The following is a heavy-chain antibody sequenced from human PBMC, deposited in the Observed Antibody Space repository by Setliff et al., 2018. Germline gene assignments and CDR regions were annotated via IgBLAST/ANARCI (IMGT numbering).Heavy chain of an antibody. D-gene: IGHD6-6*01. J-gene: IGHJ6*03. CDR1: GGPISSSNYY. V-gene: IGHV4-39*02. CDR3: AGMAVRVASRPSRPLDYYYYMDF. Sequence: PSETLSLTCTVSGGPISSSNYYWGWIRQPPGKGLEWIGSINYRGNTHDNPSLRSRVTMSVDTSKSHFSLRLSSLTAADTAVYYCAGMAVRVASRPSRPLDYYYYMDFWGKGATVTVSS. CDR2: INYRGNT.